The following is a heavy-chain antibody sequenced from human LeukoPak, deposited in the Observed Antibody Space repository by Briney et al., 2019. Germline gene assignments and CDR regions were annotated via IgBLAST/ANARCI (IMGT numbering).Heavy chain of an antibody. J-gene: IGHJ4*02. Sequence: ESGPALVKPTQTLTLTCTFSGFSLSTSGMCVSWIRQPPGKALEWLARIDWDDDKYYSTSLKTRLTISKDTSKNQVVLTMTNVDPVDTAAYYCARMDSGSYDYFDYWGRETLVTVSS. CDR2: IDWDDDK. V-gene: IGHV2-70*11. CDR3: ARMDSGSYDYFDY. D-gene: IGHD1-26*01. CDR1: GFSLSTSGMC.